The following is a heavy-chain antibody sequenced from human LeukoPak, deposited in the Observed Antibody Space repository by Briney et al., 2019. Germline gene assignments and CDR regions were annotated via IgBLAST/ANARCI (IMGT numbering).Heavy chain of an antibody. Sequence: PGGSLRLSCAASGFTFSTCAMHWVRQAPGKGLEYVAAISGNGDSTYYANSVKGRFTISRDNSKNTLYLQMGSLRPEDMAVYYCAREVYAGNWFDPWGQGTLATVSS. CDR3: AREVYAGNWFDP. CDR2: ISGNGDST. J-gene: IGHJ5*02. D-gene: IGHD2-8*01. V-gene: IGHV3-64*01. CDR1: GFTFSTCA.